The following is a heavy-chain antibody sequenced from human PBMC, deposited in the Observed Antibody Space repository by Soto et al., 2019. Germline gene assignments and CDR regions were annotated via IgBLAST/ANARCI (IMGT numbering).Heavy chain of an antibody. CDR1: GFTFSSYG. CDR2: ISYDGSNK. CDR3: AKDYRDGYNDAFDI. D-gene: IGHD5-12*01. Sequence: PGGSLRLSCAASGFTFSSYGMHWVRQAPGKGLEWVAVISYDGSNKYYADSVKGRFTISRDNSKNTLYLQMNSLRAEDTAVYYRAKDYRDGYNDAFDIWGQGTMVTVSS. V-gene: IGHV3-30*18. J-gene: IGHJ3*02.